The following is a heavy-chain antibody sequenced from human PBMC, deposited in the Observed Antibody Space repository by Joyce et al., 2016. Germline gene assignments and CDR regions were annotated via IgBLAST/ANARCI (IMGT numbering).Heavy chain of an antibody. CDR1: SGSFSGYH. V-gene: IGHV4-34*01. CDR2: INHSGRT. D-gene: IGHD3-22*01. CDR3: ARRGSYYDSSGYYSVFDY. Sequence: QVQLQQWGAGLLKPSETLSLTCAVYSGSFSGYHWSWIRQPPGKGLEWTREINHSGRTNYNPDLKSRVTISVDTAKNHFSLKLTSVTSADTALYYCARRGSYYDSSGYYSVFDYWGQGTLVTVSS. J-gene: IGHJ4*02.